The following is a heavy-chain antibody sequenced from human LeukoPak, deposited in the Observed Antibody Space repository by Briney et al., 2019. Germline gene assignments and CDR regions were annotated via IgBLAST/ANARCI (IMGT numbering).Heavy chain of an antibody. Sequence: GASVKVFCKASGYTFTSYYMHWVRQAPGQGLEWMGIINPSGGSKSYAQKFQGRVTMTRDTSTSTVYMELSSLRSEDTAVYYCARENIVVVPAAHVYYFDYWGQGTLVTVSS. V-gene: IGHV1-46*01. J-gene: IGHJ4*02. CDR1: GYTFTSYY. CDR3: ARENIVVVPAAHVYYFDY. D-gene: IGHD2-2*01. CDR2: INPSGGSK.